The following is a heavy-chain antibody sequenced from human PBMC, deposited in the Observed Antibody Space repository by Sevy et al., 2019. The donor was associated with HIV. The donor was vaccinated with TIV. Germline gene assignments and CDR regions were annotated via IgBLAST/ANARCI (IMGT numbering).Heavy chain of an antibody. CDR2: ISGSGGST. CDR3: AKGAYYDFWSGYYFPTDAFDI. V-gene: IGHV3-23*01. CDR1: GFTFSSYA. D-gene: IGHD3-3*01. J-gene: IGHJ3*02. Sequence: GESLKISCAASGFTFSSYAMSWVRQAPGKGLEWVSAISGSGGSTYDADSVKGRFTISRDNSKNTLYLQMNSLRAEDTAVYYCAKGAYYDFWSGYYFPTDAFDIWGQGTMVTVSS.